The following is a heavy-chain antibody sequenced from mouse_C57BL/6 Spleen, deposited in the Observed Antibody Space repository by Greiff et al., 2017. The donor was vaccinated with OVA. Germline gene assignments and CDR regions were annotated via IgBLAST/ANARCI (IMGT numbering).Heavy chain of an antibody. CDR1: GYTFTSYW. CDR2: IDPSDSET. J-gene: IGHJ4*01. Sequence: QVQLQQPGAELVRPGSSVKLSCKASGYTFTSYWMHWVKQRPIQGLEWIGNIDPSDSETHYNQKFKDKATLTVDKSSSTAYMQLSSLTSEDSAVYYCARYDGYSYYAMDYWGQGTSVTVSS. CDR3: ARYDGYSYYAMDY. D-gene: IGHD2-3*01. V-gene: IGHV1-52*01.